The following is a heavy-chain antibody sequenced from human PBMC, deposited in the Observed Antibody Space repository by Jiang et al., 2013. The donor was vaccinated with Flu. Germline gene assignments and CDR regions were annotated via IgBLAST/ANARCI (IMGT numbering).Heavy chain of an antibody. CDR1: GFSLSTSGMC. D-gene: IGHD3-10*01. CDR2: IDWDNDE. V-gene: IGHV2-70*16. CDR3: ARTHFGESMGVWFDS. J-gene: IGHJ5*01. Sequence: KPTQTLTLTCTFSGFSLSTSGMCVSWTRQPPGKALEWLARIDWDNDEFYSPFLKTRLTIPKDTSKNQVVLTMANMDPADTATYYCARTHFGESMGVWFDSWGQGTLVTVSS.